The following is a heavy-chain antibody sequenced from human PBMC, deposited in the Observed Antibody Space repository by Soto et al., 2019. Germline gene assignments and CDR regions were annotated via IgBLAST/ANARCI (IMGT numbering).Heavy chain of an antibody. CDR3: ARGGVLVITYYFDY. CDR1: GFTFNNYE. J-gene: IGHJ4*02. V-gene: IGHV3-48*03. Sequence: GGSLRLSCAASGFTFNNYEMNWVRQAPGKGLEWVSYISSSGSTIYYADSMKGRLTISRDNAKNSLYLQMNSLRAEDTAVYYCARGGVLVITYYFDYWGQGTLVTVSS. CDR2: ISSSGSTI. D-gene: IGHD3-22*01.